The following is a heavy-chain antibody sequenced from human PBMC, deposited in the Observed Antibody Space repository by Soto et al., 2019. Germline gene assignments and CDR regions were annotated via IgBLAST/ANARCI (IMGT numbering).Heavy chain of an antibody. CDR1: GGAFSSST. D-gene: IGHD5-18*01. J-gene: IGHJ4*02. CDR2: IIVILDIA. V-gene: IGHV1-69*02. Sequence: ASVKVSCKASGGAFSSSTISWVRQAPGQGLEWMGRIIVILDIANYAQNFQGKATITADKSTSTAYMELSGLTSEDTAMYYCASGYSFGTFDYWGQGTLVTVSS. CDR3: ASGYSFGTFDY.